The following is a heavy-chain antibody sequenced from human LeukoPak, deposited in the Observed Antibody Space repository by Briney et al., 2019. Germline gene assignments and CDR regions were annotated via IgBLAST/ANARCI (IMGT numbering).Heavy chain of an antibody. D-gene: IGHD3-10*01. V-gene: IGHV1-2*04. CDR2: INPNSGGT. CDR1: GYPFTRSG. CDR3: ARVPATTDYCGSGSYPYSSQPYYYGMDV. Sequence: GASVKVSCKGSGYPFTRSGIAWVRQAPGQGLEWMGWINPNSGGTNYAQKFQGWVTMTRDTSISTAYMELSRLRSDDTAVYYCARVPATTDYCGSGSYPYSSQPYYYGMDVWGQGTTVTVSS. J-gene: IGHJ6*02.